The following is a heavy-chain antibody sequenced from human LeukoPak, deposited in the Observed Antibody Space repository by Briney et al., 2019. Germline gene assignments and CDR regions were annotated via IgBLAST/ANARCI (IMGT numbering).Heavy chain of an antibody. D-gene: IGHD5-18*01. V-gene: IGHV1-2*02. CDR3: ARGGSYGLGAFDI. CDR2: INPNSGGT. CDR1: GYTFTGYY. Sequence: GASVKVSCKASGYTFTGYYMHWVRQAPGQGLEWMGWINPNSGGTNYAQKFQGRVTMTRDTSISTVYMELSSLRSEDTAVYYCARGGSYGLGAFDIWGQGTMVTVSS. J-gene: IGHJ3*02.